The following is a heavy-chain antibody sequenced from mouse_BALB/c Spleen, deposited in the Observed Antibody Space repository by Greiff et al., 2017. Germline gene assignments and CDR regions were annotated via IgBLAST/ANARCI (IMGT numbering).Heavy chain of an antibody. J-gene: IGHJ2*01. CDR3: ARAYYGSDY. Sequence: VQLKESGAELVRSGASVKLSCTASGFNIKDYYMHWVKQRPEQGLEWIGWIDPENGDTEYAPKFQGKATMTADTSSNTAYLQLSSLTSEDTAVYYCARAYYGSDYWGQGTTLTVSS. V-gene: IGHV14-4*02. CDR1: GFNIKDYY. CDR2: IDPENGDT. D-gene: IGHD1-1*01.